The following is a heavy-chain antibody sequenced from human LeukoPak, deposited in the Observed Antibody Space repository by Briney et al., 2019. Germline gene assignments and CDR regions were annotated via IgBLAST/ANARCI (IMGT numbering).Heavy chain of an antibody. CDR1: GFTFSSYS. CDR2: ISSSSNT. J-gene: IGHJ4*02. Sequence: GGSLRLSCAASGFTFSSYSMNWVRQAPGKGLEWVSYISSSSNTYYADSVKGRFTIARDNAKNSLYLQMNSLRAEDTAVYYCARVVNPYNPGRYFDYWGQGTLVTVSS. D-gene: IGHD1-1*01. V-gene: IGHV3-48*01. CDR3: ARVVNPYNPGRYFDY.